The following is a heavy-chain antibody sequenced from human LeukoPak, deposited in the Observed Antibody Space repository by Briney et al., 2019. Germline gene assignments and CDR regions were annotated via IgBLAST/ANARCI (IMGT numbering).Heavy chain of an antibody. V-gene: IGHV3-21*01. D-gene: IGHD3-3*01. Sequence: GGSLRLSCAASRFTFSSYSMNWVRQAPGKGLEWVSSISSSSSYIYYADSVKGRFTISRDNAKNSLYLQMNSLGAEDTAVYYCARDQTNYDFWSGYYAEVSSPTYYFDYWGQGTLVTVSS. CDR1: RFTFSSYS. CDR2: ISSSSSYI. J-gene: IGHJ4*02. CDR3: ARDQTNYDFWSGYYAEVSSPTYYFDY.